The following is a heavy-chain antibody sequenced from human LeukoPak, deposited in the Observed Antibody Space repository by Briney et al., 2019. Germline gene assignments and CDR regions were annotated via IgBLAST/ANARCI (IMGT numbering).Heavy chain of an antibody. Sequence: PSETLSLTCTVSGGSISSSNYYWGWIRQPPGKGLEWIGSIYYSGSTYYNPSLKSRVTISVDTSKNQFSLKLSSVTAADTAVYYCARLDGYCSVGSCYSVSFVDPWGQGTLVTVSS. CDR3: ARLDGYCSVGSCYSVSFVDP. CDR1: GGSISSSNYY. J-gene: IGHJ5*02. CDR2: IYYSGST. D-gene: IGHD2-15*01. V-gene: IGHV4-39*01.